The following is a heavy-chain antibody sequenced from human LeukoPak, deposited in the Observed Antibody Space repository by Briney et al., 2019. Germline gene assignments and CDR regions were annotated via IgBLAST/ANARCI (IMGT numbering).Heavy chain of an antibody. J-gene: IGHJ4*02. D-gene: IGHD3-22*01. Sequence: GGPLSLSCAASGFTFSSYSMNWVRKAPEKLLEWVSSISSSSSYIYYADSVKGRFTFSSDNVKNSLYLQMNSLRADDTVVYYCARVAWGVTTDYWGQGTLVTVSS. CDR3: ARVAWGVTTDY. CDR2: ISSSSSYI. CDR1: GFTFSSYS. V-gene: IGHV3-21*01.